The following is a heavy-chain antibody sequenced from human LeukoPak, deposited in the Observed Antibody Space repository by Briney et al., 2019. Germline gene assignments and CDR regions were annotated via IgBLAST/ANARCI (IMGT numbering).Heavy chain of an antibody. V-gene: IGHV3-48*01. Sequence: GGSLRLSCAASGFTFSSYSMNWVRQAPGKGLEWVSYISSSSNTIYYADSVKGRFTISRDNAKNSVYLQLNSLRAEDTAVYYCARLEWIWGQGTLVTVSS. J-gene: IGHJ1*01. CDR3: ARLEWI. D-gene: IGHD2-2*03. CDR2: ISSSSNTI. CDR1: GFTFSSYS.